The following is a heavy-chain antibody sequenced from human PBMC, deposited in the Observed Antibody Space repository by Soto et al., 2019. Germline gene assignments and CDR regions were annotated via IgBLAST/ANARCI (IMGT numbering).Heavy chain of an antibody. J-gene: IGHJ6*02. D-gene: IGHD3-10*01. CDR2: MSSDGSYK. V-gene: IGHV3-30*18. CDR3: AKDHRISLVRGVANYYYGMDV. Sequence: GGSLRLSCAASGFTFTDYAMHWVRQAPGKGLEWVSVMSSDGSYKHYIDSVKGRFTISRDNSKNTLYLQMNSLRTEDTAIYYCAKDHRISLVRGVANYYYGMDVWGQGTTATVSS. CDR1: GFTFTDYA.